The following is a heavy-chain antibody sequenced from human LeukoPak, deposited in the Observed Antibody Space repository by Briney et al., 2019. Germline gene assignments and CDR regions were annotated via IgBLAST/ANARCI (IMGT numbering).Heavy chain of an antibody. CDR3: ARAREAGRPPYNWFDP. J-gene: IGHJ5*02. D-gene: IGHD3-10*01. V-gene: IGHV1-69*05. Sequence: SVKVSCKASGGTFSSYAISWVRQALGQGLEWMGGIIPIFGTANYAQKFQGRVTITTDESTSTAYMELSSLRSEDTAVYYCARAREAGRPPYNWFDPWGQGTLVTVSS. CDR1: GGTFSSYA. CDR2: IIPIFGTA.